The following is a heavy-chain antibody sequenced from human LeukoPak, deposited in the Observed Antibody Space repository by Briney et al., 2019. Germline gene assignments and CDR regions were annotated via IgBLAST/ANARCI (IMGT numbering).Heavy chain of an antibody. V-gene: IGHV3-7*01. Sequence: GGSLRLSCAASGFTFSSHWMNWVRQAPGKGLEWVANIKQDGSEKYCVDSVKGRFTISRDNAKSSLYLQMNSLRAEDTAVYYCARDHTVGQWPTHFDYWGQGTLVTVSS. CDR3: ARDHTVGQWPTHFDY. CDR2: IKQDGSEK. D-gene: IGHD6-19*01. CDR1: GFTFSSHW. J-gene: IGHJ4*02.